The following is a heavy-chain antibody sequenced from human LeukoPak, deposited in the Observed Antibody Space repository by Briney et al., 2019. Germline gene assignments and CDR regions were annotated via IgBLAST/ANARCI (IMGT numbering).Heavy chain of an antibody. Sequence: SETLSLTCAVYGGSFSGYYWSWIRQPPGKGLEWIGEINHSGSTNYNPSLKSRVAISVDTSKNQFSLKLSSVTAADTAVYYCARDIRYCSGGSCPAWFDPWGQGTLVTVSS. D-gene: IGHD2-15*01. V-gene: IGHV4-34*01. J-gene: IGHJ5*02. CDR3: ARDIRYCSGGSCPAWFDP. CDR2: INHSGST. CDR1: GGSFSGYY.